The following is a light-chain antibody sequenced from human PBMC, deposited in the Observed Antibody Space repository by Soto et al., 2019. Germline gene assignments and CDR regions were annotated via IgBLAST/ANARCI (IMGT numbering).Light chain of an antibody. CDR3: QQFIDGWT. CDR1: QSINNR. CDR2: DAS. J-gene: IGKJ1*01. Sequence: IQMTQSPSTLSASIGDRVTITCRASQSINNRLAWYQQMPGKAPNLLIYDASSLESGVPSRFRGSGSETEFTLTISCLQPDDFATYYCQQFIDGWTVGQGTKVDIK. V-gene: IGKV1-5*01.